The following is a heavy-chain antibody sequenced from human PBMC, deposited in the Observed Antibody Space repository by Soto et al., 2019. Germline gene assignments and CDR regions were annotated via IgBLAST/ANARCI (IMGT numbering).Heavy chain of an antibody. V-gene: IGHV1-3*01. CDR1: GDTFTSYA. CDR3: ARSQYLPFFDY. J-gene: IGHJ4*02. CDR2: INAGNGNT. D-gene: IGHD2-2*01. Sequence: ASVKVSCKASGDTFTSYAFHWVRQAPGQRPEWMGWINAGNGNTKYSQKFQGRVTITSDTSASTVYMELRSLRFEDTAVYYCARSQYLPFFDYWGRGTLVTVSS.